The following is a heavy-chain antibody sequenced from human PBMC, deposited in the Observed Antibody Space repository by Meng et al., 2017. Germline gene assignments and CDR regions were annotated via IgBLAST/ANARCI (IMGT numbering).Heavy chain of an antibody. CDR3: ARGLRITMVRGVKGWFDP. CDR2: INHSGST. Sequence: QVQLQQGGAGLLKPSETLSLTCAVYGGSFRGYYWSWIRQPPGKGLEWIGEINHSGSTNYNPSLKSRVTISVDTSKNQFSLKLSSVTAADTAVYYCARGLRITMVRGVKGWFDPWGQGTLVTVSS. J-gene: IGHJ5*02. V-gene: IGHV4-34*01. CDR1: GGSFRGYY. D-gene: IGHD3-10*01.